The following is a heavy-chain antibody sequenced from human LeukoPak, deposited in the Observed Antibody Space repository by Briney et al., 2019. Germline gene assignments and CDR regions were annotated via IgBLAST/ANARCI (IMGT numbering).Heavy chain of an antibody. CDR2: IRSKTNSYAT. V-gene: IGHV3-73*01. Sequence: PGGSLRLSCAASGFTFSGSTMHWVRQASGKGLEWVGRIRSKTNSYATAYVASVKDRFTISRDDSKNTAYLQMNSLRTEDTAVYYCSSPQGGPDYWGQGTLVTVSS. J-gene: IGHJ4*02. D-gene: IGHD3-16*01. CDR3: SSPQGGPDY. CDR1: GFTFSGST.